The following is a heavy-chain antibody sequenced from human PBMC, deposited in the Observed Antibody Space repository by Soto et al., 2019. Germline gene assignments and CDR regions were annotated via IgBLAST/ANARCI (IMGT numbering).Heavy chain of an antibody. CDR2: ISSTASTT. CDR3: AREWGYCSGGSCQTVFDY. CDR1: GLTFSNYG. D-gene: IGHD2-15*01. J-gene: IGHJ4*02. Sequence: GYLRRSWAASGLTFSNYGMNCFRQAPGKGLEWVSYISSTASTTVYADSVKGRFSTSRDKAENSLYLQMNSLRVEDTAVYYCAREWGYCSGGSCQTVFDYWGQGTLVTVSS. V-gene: IGHV3-48*01.